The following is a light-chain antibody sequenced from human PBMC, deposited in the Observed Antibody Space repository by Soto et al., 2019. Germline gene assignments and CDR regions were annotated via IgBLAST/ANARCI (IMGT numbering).Light chain of an antibody. V-gene: IGKV1-5*01. Sequence: IQMTQSPSTLSASVGDRVTITCRASQSISSWLAWYQQKPGKAPKLLIYDASSLESGVPSRFSGSGSGTEFTLTISSLQPDDFATYYCQHYNSYSEAFGQGNKVDIK. CDR1: QSISSW. CDR2: DAS. CDR3: QHYNSYSEA. J-gene: IGKJ1*01.